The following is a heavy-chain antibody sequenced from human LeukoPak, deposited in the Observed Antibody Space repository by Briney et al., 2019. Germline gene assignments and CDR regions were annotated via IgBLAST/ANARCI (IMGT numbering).Heavy chain of an antibody. CDR3: ARDSKNSSGWYHSGYYFDY. CDR2: IYHSGST. J-gene: IGHJ4*02. V-gene: IGHV4-30-2*01. CDR1: GGSISSGGYY. D-gene: IGHD6-19*01. Sequence: SETLSLTCTVSGGSISSGGYYWSWIRQPPGKGLEWIGYIYHSGSTYYNPSLKSRVTISVDRSKNQFSLKLSSVTAADTAVYYCARDSKNSSGWYHSGYYFDYWGQGTLVTVSS.